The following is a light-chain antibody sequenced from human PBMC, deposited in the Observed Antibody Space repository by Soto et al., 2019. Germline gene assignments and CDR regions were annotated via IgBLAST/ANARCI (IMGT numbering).Light chain of an antibody. Sequence: QSVLTQPPSASGTPGQKVTSSCSGSSYDIGPNAVNWYQQLPGTAPNLLLYNNKQRPSGVSDRFSGSNSGTSASLAISGLQSDDEADYHCAAWDDSLNVLVFGTGTKLTVL. CDR3: AAWDDSLNVLV. V-gene: IGLV1-44*01. J-gene: IGLJ1*01. CDR1: SYDIGPNA. CDR2: NNK.